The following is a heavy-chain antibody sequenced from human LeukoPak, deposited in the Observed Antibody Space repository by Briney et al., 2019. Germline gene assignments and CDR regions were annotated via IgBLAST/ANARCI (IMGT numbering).Heavy chain of an antibody. V-gene: IGHV4-61*05. D-gene: IGHD3-3*01. CDR1: GGSISSSSYY. CDR3: AKGNYDFWSGYYTNNWFDP. J-gene: IGHJ5*02. Sequence: SETLSLTCTVSGGSISSSSYYWSWIRQPPGKGLEWIGYIYTSGSTNYNPSLKSRVTISVDTSKNQFSLKLSSVTAADTAVYYCAKGNYDFWSGYYTNNWFDPWGQGTLVTVSS. CDR2: IYTSGST.